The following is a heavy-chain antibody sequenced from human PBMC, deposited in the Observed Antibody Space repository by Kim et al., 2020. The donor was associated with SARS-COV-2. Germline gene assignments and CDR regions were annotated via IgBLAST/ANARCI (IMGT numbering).Heavy chain of an antibody. Sequence: ASVKVSCKASGYTFTSYYMHWVRQAPGQGLEWMGIINPSGGSTSYAQKFQGRVTMTRDTSTSTVYMELSSLRSEDTAVYYCARAGEVAHERDYYYYGMDVWGQGTTVTVSS. CDR2: INPSGGST. V-gene: IGHV1-46*01. CDR3: ARAGEVAHERDYYYYGMDV. D-gene: IGHD2-21*01. J-gene: IGHJ6*02. CDR1: GYTFTSYY.